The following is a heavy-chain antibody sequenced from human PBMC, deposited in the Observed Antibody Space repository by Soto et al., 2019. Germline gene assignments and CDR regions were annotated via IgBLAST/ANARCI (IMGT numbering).Heavy chain of an antibody. J-gene: IGHJ6*02. V-gene: IGHV3-48*03. CDR1: GFTFSSYE. D-gene: IGHD1-1*01. CDR3: AKGKESTAADYYYALDV. Sequence: GGSLRLSCAASGFTFSSYEMNWVRQAPGKGLEWVSYISSSGSTVYYADSVKGRFTISRDNTQNSLYLQMNSLGAEDTAVYYCAKGKESTAADYYYALDVWGQGTTVTVSS. CDR2: ISSSGSTV.